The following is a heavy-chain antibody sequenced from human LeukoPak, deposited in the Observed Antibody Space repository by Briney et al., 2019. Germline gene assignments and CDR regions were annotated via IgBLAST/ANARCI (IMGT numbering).Heavy chain of an antibody. D-gene: IGHD6-13*01. J-gene: IGHJ5*02. CDR3: ARYSSSWYRWFDP. CDR1: GYTFTGYY. V-gene: IGHV1-2*02. Sequence: ASVKVSCKASGYTFTGYYMHWVRQAPGQGLEWMGWINPNSGGTNYAQKFQGRVTMTRDTSISTAYMELSRLRSDDTAVYYCARYSSSWYRWFDPWGQGTLVTVSS. CDR2: INPNSGGT.